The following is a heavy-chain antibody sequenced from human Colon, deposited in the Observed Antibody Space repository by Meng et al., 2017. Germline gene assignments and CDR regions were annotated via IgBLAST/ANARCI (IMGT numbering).Heavy chain of an antibody. CDR3: ARDSGYDKNWFDP. V-gene: IGHV4-61*01. CDR1: GGSVISNSYY. J-gene: IGHJ5*02. CDR2: IYYSGST. Sequence: GHWREPGPGLVRPSATLSPTCTVSGGSVISNSYYWSWIRQPPGKGLEWIGFIYYSGSTNYNPSLKSRVTISVDTSKNQFSLKVSSVTAADTAVYYCARDSGYDKNWFDPWGQGTLVTVSS. D-gene: IGHD5-12*01.